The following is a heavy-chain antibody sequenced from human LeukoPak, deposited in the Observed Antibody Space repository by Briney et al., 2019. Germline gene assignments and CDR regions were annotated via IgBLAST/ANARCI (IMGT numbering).Heavy chain of an antibody. Sequence: ATVKVSCKASGYTFTSYGISWVRQAPGQGLEWMGWISAYNSNTKYAQKLQGRVTMTTDTSTSTAYMELRSLRSDDTAVYYCARTRGYSYGYVLYFDYWGQGTLVTVSS. CDR3: ARTRGYSYGYVLYFDY. D-gene: IGHD5-18*01. CDR2: ISAYNSNT. J-gene: IGHJ4*02. V-gene: IGHV1-18*01. CDR1: GYTFTSYG.